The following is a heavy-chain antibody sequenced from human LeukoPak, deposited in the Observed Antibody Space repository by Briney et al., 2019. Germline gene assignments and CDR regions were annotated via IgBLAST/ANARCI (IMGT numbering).Heavy chain of an antibody. CDR3: ARGYSSSWYQYYFDY. CDR2: IYYSGST. D-gene: IGHD6-13*01. V-gene: IGHV4-59*12. Sequence: PSETLSLTCTVSGGSISSCYWSWIRQPPGKGLEWIGYIYYSGSTNYNPSLKSRVTISVDTSKNQFSLKLSSVTAADTAVYYCARGYSSSWYQYYFDYWGQGTLVTISS. CDR1: GGSISSCY. J-gene: IGHJ4*02.